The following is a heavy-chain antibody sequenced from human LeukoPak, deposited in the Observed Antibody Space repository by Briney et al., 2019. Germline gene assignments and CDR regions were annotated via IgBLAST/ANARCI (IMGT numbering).Heavy chain of an antibody. Sequence: ASETLSLTCTVSGGSISRSSYHWGWIRQPPGKGLEWIGSIFYSGSTNYNPSLKSRVTMSVDTSKNQFSLKLSSLTAADTAVYYCARESGLWPKYNYGMDVWGQGTTVTVSS. CDR1: GGSISRSSYH. CDR2: IFYSGST. D-gene: IGHD5-18*01. CDR3: ARESGLWPKYNYGMDV. V-gene: IGHV4-39*07. J-gene: IGHJ6*02.